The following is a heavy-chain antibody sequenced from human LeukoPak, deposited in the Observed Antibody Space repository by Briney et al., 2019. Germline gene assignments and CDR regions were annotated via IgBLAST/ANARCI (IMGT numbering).Heavy chain of an antibody. CDR3: ATILRDFWSGYYLNWFDP. D-gene: IGHD3-3*01. Sequence: ASAKVSCKVSGYTFTDYYMHWVQQAPGKGLEWMGLVDPEDGETIYAEKFQGRVTITADTSTDTAYMELSSLRSEDTAVYYCATILRDFWSGYYLNWFDPWGQGTLVTVSS. CDR1: GYTFTDYY. V-gene: IGHV1-69-2*01. J-gene: IGHJ5*02. CDR2: VDPEDGET.